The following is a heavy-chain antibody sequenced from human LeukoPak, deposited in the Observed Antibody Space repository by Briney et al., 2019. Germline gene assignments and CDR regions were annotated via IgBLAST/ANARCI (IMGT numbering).Heavy chain of an antibody. CDR3: ARGPYSSGWYGTLDY. Sequence: PGGSLRLSCAASGFTFSSYAMPWVRQAPGKGLEWVAVISYDGSNKYYADSVKGRFTISRDNSKNTLYLQMNSLRAEDTAVYYCARGPYSSGWYGTLDYWGQGTLVTVSS. V-gene: IGHV3-30-3*01. CDR1: GFTFSSYA. J-gene: IGHJ4*02. D-gene: IGHD6-19*01. CDR2: ISYDGSNK.